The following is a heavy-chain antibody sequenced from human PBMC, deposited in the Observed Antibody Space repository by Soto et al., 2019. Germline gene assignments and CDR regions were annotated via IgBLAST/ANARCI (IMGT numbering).Heavy chain of an antibody. CDR3: ATDVYYYGSGTNWFDP. D-gene: IGHD3-10*01. CDR2: FDPEDGET. J-gene: IGHJ5*02. V-gene: IGHV1-24*01. Sequence: ASVKVSCKVSGYTLTELSMHWVRQAPGKGLEWMGGFDPEDGETIYAQKFQGRVTMTEDTSTDTAYMELSSLRSEDTAVYYCATDVYYYGSGTNWFDPWGQETLLTVSS. CDR1: GYTLTELS.